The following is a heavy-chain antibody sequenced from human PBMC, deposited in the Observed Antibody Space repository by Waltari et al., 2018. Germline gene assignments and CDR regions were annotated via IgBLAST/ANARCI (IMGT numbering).Heavy chain of an antibody. CDR1: AFSISSGFY. J-gene: IGHJ4*02. D-gene: IGHD3-9*01. CDR3: AREAGSGIDWYHDY. Sequence: QMQESGPGLVKPSETLSLMCSVSAFSISSGFYWGWLRQSPGKGLEWIGSISDRGTTSYNPSLQSRVTISIDPSKNRFSLKLGSGTAADTAVFYCAREAGSGIDWYHDYWGQGILVTVSS. CDR2: ISDRGTT. V-gene: IGHV4-38-2*02.